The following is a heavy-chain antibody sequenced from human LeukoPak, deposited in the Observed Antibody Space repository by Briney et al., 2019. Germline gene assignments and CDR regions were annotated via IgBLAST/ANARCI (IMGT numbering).Heavy chain of an antibody. CDR2: TYYRSEWYN. CDR3: ARGADYGDYYFDY. J-gene: IGHJ4*02. Sequence: SQTPSLTCAMSGDSVSSNSAAWNWIRQSPSRGLEWLGRTYYRSEWYNNYAVSVKSRITINPDTSKNQFSLQLNSVTPEDTAVYYCARGADYGDYYFDYWGQGTLVTVSS. V-gene: IGHV6-1*01. D-gene: IGHD4-17*01. CDR1: GDSVSSNSAA.